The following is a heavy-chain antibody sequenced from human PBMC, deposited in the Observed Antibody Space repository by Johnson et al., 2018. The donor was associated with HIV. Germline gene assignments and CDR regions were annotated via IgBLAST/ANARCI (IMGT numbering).Heavy chain of an antibody. CDR2: IKCDGSEK. D-gene: IGHD3-9*01. CDR3: AKTIARNAFDI. J-gene: IGHJ3*02. CDR1: GFTFSSSW. Sequence: MLLVESGGGVVQPGRSLRLSCAASGFTFSSSWMHWVCQAPEKGLEWVADIKCDGSEKYYVDSVKGRLTISRDNAKNSLYLQVNSLRAEDMTVYYCAKTIARNAFDIWGQGTMVTVSS. V-gene: IGHV3-52*01.